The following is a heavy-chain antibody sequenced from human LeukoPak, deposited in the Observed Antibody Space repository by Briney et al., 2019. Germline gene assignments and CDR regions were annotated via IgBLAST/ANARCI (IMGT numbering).Heavy chain of an antibody. D-gene: IGHD3-16*01. CDR2: INPKSGDA. J-gene: IGHJ4*02. CDR1: GSTFSDYH. CDR3: ARGEYSNGYPYRLDS. V-gene: IGHV1-2*02. Sequence: ASVKVSCKASGSTFSDYHINWVRHASGQGPEWMGWINPKSGDASYNQAFQGRVTMTRDTSISTAYMELNRLRSDDTAMYYCARGEYSNGYPYRLDSWGQGTLVTVSS.